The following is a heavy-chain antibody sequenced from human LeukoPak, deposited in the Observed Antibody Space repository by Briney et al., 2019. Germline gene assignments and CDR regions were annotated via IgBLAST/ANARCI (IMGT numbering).Heavy chain of an antibody. J-gene: IGHJ4*02. CDR3: ASDGLVGALDY. CDR1: GFTVSSNY. V-gene: IGHV3-53*01. D-gene: IGHD1-26*01. Sequence: GGSLRLSCAASGFTVSSNYMSWVRQAPGKGLEWVSVIYSGGSTYYADSVKGRFTISRDNSKNTLYLQMNGLRAEDTAVYYCASDGLVGALDYWGQGTLVTVSS. CDR2: IYSGGST.